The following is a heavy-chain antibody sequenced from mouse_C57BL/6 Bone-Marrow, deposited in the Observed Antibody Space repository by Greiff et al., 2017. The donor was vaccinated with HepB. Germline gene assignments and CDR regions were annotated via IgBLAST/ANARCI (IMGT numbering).Heavy chain of an antibody. D-gene: IGHD3-2*01. Sequence: VQRVESGAELARPGASVKLSCKASGYTFTSYGISWVKQRTGQGLEWIGEIYPRSGNTYYNEKFKGKATLTADKSSSTAYMELRSLTSEDSAVYFCASQDSPPFAYWGQGTLVTVSA. CDR1: GYTFTSYG. V-gene: IGHV1-81*01. CDR2: IYPRSGNT. CDR3: ASQDSPPFAY. J-gene: IGHJ3*01.